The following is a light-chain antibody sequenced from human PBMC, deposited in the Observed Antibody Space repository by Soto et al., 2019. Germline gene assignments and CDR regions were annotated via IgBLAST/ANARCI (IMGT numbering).Light chain of an antibody. CDR3: SSFVGGDSFDVI. CDR1: GSDIGAYNY. CDR2: DVI. V-gene: IGLV2-8*01. J-gene: IGLJ2*01. Sequence: QSALTQPPSASGSPGQSVTISCTGTGSDIGAYNYVSWYQQYPGKAPKVMIYDVIKRPSGVPDRFSGSKSGNTASLTVSGVRADHEGVYYCSSFVGGDSFDVIFGGGTKLTVL.